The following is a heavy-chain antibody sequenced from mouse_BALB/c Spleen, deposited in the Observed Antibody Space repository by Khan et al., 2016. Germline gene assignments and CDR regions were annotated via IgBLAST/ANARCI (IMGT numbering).Heavy chain of an antibody. D-gene: IGHD2-4*01. Sequence: VQLQQPGAELVKPGASVKLSCTAPGFNIKDTYMHWVKQRPEQGLEWIGRIDPANGNTKYDPKFQGKATITADTSSNTAYLQLSSLTSEDTAVYYYARSPYDYDVGFAYWGQGTLVTVSA. CDR2: IDPANGNT. CDR3: ARSPYDYDVGFAY. CDR1: GFNIKDTY. J-gene: IGHJ3*01. V-gene: IGHV14-3*02.